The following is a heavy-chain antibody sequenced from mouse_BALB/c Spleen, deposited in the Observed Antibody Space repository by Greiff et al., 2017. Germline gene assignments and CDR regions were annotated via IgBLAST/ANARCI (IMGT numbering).Heavy chain of an antibody. CDR1: GYTFTSYW. CDR2: INPSTGYT. V-gene: IGHV1-7*01. D-gene: IGHD3-1*01. Sequence: QVQLQQSGAELAKPGASVKMSCKASGYTFTSYWMHWVKQRPGQGLEWIGYINPSTGYTEYNQKFKDKATLTADKSSSTAYMQLSSLTSEDSAVYYCARYQLGLRFDYWGQGTTLTVSS. J-gene: IGHJ2*01. CDR3: ARYQLGLRFDY.